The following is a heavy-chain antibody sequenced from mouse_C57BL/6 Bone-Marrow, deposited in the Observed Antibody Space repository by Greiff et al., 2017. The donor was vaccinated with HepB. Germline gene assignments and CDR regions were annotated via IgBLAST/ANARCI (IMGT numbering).Heavy chain of an antibody. D-gene: IGHD2-4*01. Sequence: VKLVESDAELVKPGASVKISCKVSGYTFTDHTIHWMKQRPEQGLEWIGYIYPRDGSTKYNEKFKGKATLTADKSSSTAYMQLNSRTSEDSAVYFCARRDYGGYYAMDYWGQGTSVTVSS. J-gene: IGHJ4*01. CDR3: ARRDYGGYYAMDY. CDR2: IYPRDGST. CDR1: GYTFTDHT. V-gene: IGHV1-78*01.